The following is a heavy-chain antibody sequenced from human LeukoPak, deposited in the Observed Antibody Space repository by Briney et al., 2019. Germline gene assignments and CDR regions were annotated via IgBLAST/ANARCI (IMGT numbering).Heavy chain of an antibody. CDR1: GDSVSSNTAA. V-gene: IGHV6-1*01. CDR2: TYYRSKWYN. Sequence: SQTLSLTCVISGDSVSSNTAAWNWIRQSPSRGLEWLGRTYYRSKWYNDYAVSVKGRITINPDTSTNLFSLQLNSVTPEDTAVYYCVRDRCSGGSCYQHFQHWGQGTLVTVSS. J-gene: IGHJ1*01. CDR3: VRDRCSGGSCYQHFQH. D-gene: IGHD2-15*01.